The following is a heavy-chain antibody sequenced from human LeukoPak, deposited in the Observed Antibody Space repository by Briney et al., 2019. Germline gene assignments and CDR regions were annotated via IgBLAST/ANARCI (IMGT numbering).Heavy chain of an antibody. J-gene: IGHJ6*04. D-gene: IGHD5-18*01. Sequence: FQGRVTMTRDTSTSTVYMELSSLRSEDTAVYYCAREGDTAMVLDVWGKGTTVTISS. CDR3: AREGDTAMVLDV. V-gene: IGHV1-46*01.